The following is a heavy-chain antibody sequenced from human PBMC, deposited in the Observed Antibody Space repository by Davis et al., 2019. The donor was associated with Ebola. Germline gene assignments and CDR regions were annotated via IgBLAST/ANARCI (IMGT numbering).Heavy chain of an antibody. D-gene: IGHD6-19*01. J-gene: IGHJ5*02. CDR3: ARRRIRAVAGREGFDP. CDR1: GGSISSSSYY. Sequence: SETLSLTCTVSGGSISSSSYYWGWIRQPPGKGLEWIGSIYYSGSTYYNPSLKSRVTISVDTSKNQFSLKLSSVTAADTAVYYCARRRIRAVAGREGFDPWGQGTLVTVSS. CDR2: IYYSGST. V-gene: IGHV4-39*01.